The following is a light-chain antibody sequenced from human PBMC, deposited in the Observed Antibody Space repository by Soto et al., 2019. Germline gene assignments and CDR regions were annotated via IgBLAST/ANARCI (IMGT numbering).Light chain of an antibody. Sequence: QSALTQPASVSGSPRQSITIPCTGTSNDIGGYNYVSWYQQHPGKVPKLMIFDVSYRPSGISDRFSGSKSGNTASLTISGLQPEDEADYYCSSYGASSTLFGGGTKVTVL. CDR3: SSYGASSTL. J-gene: IGLJ2*01. CDR1: SNDIGGYNY. V-gene: IGLV2-14*03. CDR2: DVS.